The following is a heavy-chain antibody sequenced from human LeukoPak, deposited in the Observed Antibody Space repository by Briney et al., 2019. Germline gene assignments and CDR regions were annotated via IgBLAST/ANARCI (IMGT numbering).Heavy chain of an antibody. V-gene: IGHV3-30*18. D-gene: IGHD3-22*01. CDR2: ISYDGSNK. CDR1: GFTFSSYG. CDR3: AKDSTHTYYYDSSGYTSH. Sequence: GGSLRLSCAASGFTFSSYGMHWVRQAPGKGLEWVAVISYDGSNKYYADSVKGRFTISRDNSKNTLYLQMNSLRAEDTAVYYCAKDSTHTYYYDSSGYTSHWGQGTLVTVSS. J-gene: IGHJ4*02.